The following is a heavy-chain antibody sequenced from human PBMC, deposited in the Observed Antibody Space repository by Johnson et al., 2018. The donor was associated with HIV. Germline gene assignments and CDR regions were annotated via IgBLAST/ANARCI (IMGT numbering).Heavy chain of an antibody. D-gene: IGHD2-15*01. CDR2: ISDDVSST. V-gene: IGHV3-30*04. J-gene: IGHJ3*02. CDR3: ARSKDCSVGTCPDAFDI. CDR1: GFTFSSFT. Sequence: VQLVESGGGVVRPVRSLRLSCAASGFTFSSFTMHWVRQAPGKGLEWVAVISDDVSSTFYVDSVKGRFTISRDNSKNTLYLQMNSLRAEDTAVYYCARSKDCSVGTCPDAFDIWGQGTLVMVSS.